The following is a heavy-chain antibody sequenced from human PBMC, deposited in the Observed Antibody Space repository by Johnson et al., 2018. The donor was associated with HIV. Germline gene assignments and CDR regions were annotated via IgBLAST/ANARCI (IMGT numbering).Heavy chain of an antibody. CDR1: GFTFSSYW. CDR3: AKDPSYIVATAMTDAFDI. Sequence: VQLVESGGGVVQPGRSLRLSCAASGFTFSSYWMSWVRQAPGKGLEWVANIKQDGSEKYYVDSVKGRFTISRDSAKNSLYMQMNSLRAEDTAVYYCAKDPSYIVATAMTDAFDIWGQGTMVTVSS. J-gene: IGHJ3*02. V-gene: IGHV3-7*01. D-gene: IGHD5-12*01. CDR2: IKQDGSEK.